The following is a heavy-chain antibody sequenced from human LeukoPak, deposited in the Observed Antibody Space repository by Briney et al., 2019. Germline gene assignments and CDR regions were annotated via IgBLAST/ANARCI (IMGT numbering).Heavy chain of an antibody. CDR1: GYSISSGYY. Sequence: SETLSLTCTVSGYSISSGYYWGWIRQPPGKGLEWIGSIYHSGSTYYNPSLKSRVTISVDTSKNQFSLKLSSVTAADTAVYYCARVFRVRGVLRSPSYYFDYWGQGTLVTVSS. D-gene: IGHD3-10*01. CDR3: ARVFRVRGVLRSPSYYFDY. CDR2: IYHSGST. J-gene: IGHJ4*02. V-gene: IGHV4-38-2*02.